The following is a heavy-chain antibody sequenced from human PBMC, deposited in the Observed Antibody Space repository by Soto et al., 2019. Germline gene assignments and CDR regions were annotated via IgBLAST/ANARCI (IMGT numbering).Heavy chain of an antibody. CDR3: AKDKTACVFFDF. CDR1: GFTFKTYA. D-gene: IGHD2-21*02. Sequence: VQLLESGGGLEQPGGSLRLSCATFGFTFKTYAMTWVRQAPGKGLEWVAVISGSRGTIYYAHSVKSRFTISRDNSKVTVSLQISILPGDDWDLYYCAKDKTACVFFDFWRQGTQVTVSP. CDR2: ISGSRGTI. V-gene: IGHV3-23*01. J-gene: IGHJ4*02.